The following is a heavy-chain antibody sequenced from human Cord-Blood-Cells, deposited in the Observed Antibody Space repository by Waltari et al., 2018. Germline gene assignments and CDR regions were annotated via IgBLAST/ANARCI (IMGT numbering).Heavy chain of an antibody. CDR2: IYYSGST. CDR1: GCSISSGGYY. J-gene: IGHJ2*01. V-gene: IGHV4-31*03. D-gene: IGHD3-10*01. CDR3: ARALQVRSLRNWYFDL. Sequence: QVQLQESGPGLVKPSQTLSLTCPVSGCSISSGGYYWTWIRQHPGKGLEWIGYIYYSGSTYCNPSLKSRVTISVDTSKNQFSLKLSSVTAADTAVYYCARALQVRSLRNWYFDLWGRGTLVTVSS.